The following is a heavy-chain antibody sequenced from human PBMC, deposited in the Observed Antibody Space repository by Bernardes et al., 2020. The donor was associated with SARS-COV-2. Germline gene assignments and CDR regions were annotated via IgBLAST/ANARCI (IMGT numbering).Heavy chain of an antibody. CDR3: AEGGWELKGEGNWFDP. CDR1: GYTFTGYY. D-gene: IGHD1-26*01. Sequence: ASVKVSCKASGYTFTGYYMHWVRQAPGQGLEWMGWINPNSGGTNYAQKFQGRVTMTRDTSISTAYMELSRLRSDDTAVYYCAEGGWELKGEGNWFDPWGQGTLVTVSS. J-gene: IGHJ5*02. V-gene: IGHV1-2*02. CDR2: INPNSGGT.